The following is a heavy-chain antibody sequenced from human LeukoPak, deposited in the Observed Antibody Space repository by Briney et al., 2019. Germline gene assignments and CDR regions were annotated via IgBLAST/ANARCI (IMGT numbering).Heavy chain of an antibody. J-gene: IGHJ5*02. Sequence: GASVKVSRKASGYTFTGYYIHWVRQAPGQGLEWMGWINPNSGGTNYAQKFQGRVTMTRDTSISTAYMELSRLRSDDTAVYYCAREGGSVCSGGSCYWFDPWGQGTMVTVSS. CDR1: GYTFTGYY. V-gene: IGHV1-2*02. D-gene: IGHD2-15*01. CDR3: AREGGSVCSGGSCYWFDP. CDR2: INPNSGGT.